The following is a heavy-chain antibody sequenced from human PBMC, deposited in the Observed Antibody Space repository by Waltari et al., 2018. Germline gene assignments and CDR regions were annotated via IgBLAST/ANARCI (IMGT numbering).Heavy chain of an antibody. V-gene: IGHV3-7*01. CDR2: IKQDGSEK. J-gene: IGHJ3*02. CDR1: GFTFSSYW. CDR3: ARVAPAGTGAFDI. Sequence: EVQLVESGGGLVQPGGSLRLSCAATGFTFSSYWISWVPQAPGKGLEWVANIKQDGSEKYYVDSVKGRFTISRDNAKNSLYLQMNSLRAEDTAVYYCARVAPAGTGAFDIWGQGTMVTVSS. D-gene: IGHD6-13*01.